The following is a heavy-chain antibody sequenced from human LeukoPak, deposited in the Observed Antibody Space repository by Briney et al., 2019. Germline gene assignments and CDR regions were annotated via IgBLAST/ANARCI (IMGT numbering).Heavy chain of an antibody. Sequence: GGSLRLSCTASGFTFSDYAMSWVRRAPGKGLEWVSVITGSGGTRKYADFVEGRFAISRDNSKNTLFLELNSLRADDTAVYYCANETVLAAYNWFDSWAREPWSLSPQ. CDR2: ITGSGGTR. V-gene: IGHV3-23*01. CDR3: ANETVLAAYNWFDS. D-gene: IGHD4-17*01. J-gene: IGHJ5*01. CDR1: GFTFSDYA.